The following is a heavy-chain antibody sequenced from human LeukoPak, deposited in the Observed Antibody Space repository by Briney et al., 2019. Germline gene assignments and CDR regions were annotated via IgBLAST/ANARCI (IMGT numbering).Heavy chain of an antibody. V-gene: IGHV4-34*01. J-gene: IGHJ6*02. CDR3: ASQPHSGSYYFPSSARYYYYGMDV. CDR1: GGSFSGYY. D-gene: IGHD1-26*01. CDR2: INHSGST. Sequence: PSETLSLTCAVYGGSFSGYYWSWIRQPPGKGLEWIGEINHSGSTNYNPSLKSRVTISVDTSKNQFSLKLSSVTAADTAVYYCASQPHSGSYYFPSSARYYYYGMDVWGQGTTVTVSS.